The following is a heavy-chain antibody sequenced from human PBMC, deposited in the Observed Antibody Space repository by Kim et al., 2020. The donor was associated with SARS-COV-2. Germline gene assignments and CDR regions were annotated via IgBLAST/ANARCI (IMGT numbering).Heavy chain of an antibody. J-gene: IGHJ5*02. CDR2: IYYSGST. CDR1: GGSISSSSYY. CDR3: AILVGADNWFGP. D-gene: IGHD1-26*01. V-gene: IGHV4-39*01. Sequence: SETLSLTCTVSGGSISSSSYYWGCIRQPPGKGLEWIGSIYYSGSTYYNPSLKSRVTISVDTSKNQFSLKLSSVTAADTAVYYCAILVGADNWFGPWGQGTLVTVSS.